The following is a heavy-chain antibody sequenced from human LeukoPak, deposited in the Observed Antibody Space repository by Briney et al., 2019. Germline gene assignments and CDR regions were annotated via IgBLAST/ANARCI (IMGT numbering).Heavy chain of an antibody. V-gene: IGHV4-34*01. CDR1: GVSFSGYY. D-gene: IGHD3-10*01. J-gene: IGHJ4*02. CDR3: AKSSRYYYGSGLNYYDY. Sequence: PSETLSLTCAVYGVSFSGYYWSWIRQPPGKGLEWVGEINHSGSTNYNPSLKSRVTILVDTSNNQFSLKLSSMTAADTAEYYCAKSSRYYYGSGLNYYDYWGQG. CDR2: INHSGST.